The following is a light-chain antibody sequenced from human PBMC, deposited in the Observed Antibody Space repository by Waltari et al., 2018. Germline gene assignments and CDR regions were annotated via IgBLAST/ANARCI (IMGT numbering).Light chain of an antibody. Sequence: DIQMTQSPSTLSASMGDRVTITCRASQSINSWLAWYQQKPGKAPKLLIYKASTLQSEVPYRFLGSACETEFTITASYLQPDECSAYDLHKYDSQCTTFGPAPKLEIQ. CDR1: QSINSW. CDR2: KAS. V-gene: IGKV1-5*03. CDR3: HKYDSQCTT. J-gene: IGKJ2*01.